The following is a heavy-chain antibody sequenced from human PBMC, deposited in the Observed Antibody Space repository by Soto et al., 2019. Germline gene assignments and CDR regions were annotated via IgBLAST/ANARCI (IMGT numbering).Heavy chain of an antibody. Sequence: GGSLRLSCVASGFSLANYPMNWVRQTPGKGVEWISYSSPRGDTIYYADSVEGRFTISRENARNSLSLHMSSLRDEDSALYYCAKGPHTNVGWPYYFESWGQGVPVTVSS. J-gene: IGHJ4*02. CDR3: AKGPHTNVGWPYYFES. V-gene: IGHV3-48*02. CDR1: GFSLANYP. CDR2: SSPRGDTI. D-gene: IGHD6-19*01.